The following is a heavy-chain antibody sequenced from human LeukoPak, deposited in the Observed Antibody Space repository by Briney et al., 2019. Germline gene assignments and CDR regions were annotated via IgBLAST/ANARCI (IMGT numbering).Heavy chain of an antibody. CDR1: GDSISGYY. CDR3: ARVLIDSSGWYHFDS. D-gene: IGHD6-19*01. V-gene: IGHV4-59*01. J-gene: IGHJ4*02. CDR2: IQYNGNT. Sequence: SSETLSLTCAVSGDSISGYYWSWIRQPPGKGLEWIGLIQYNGNTNYNPSLRSRITISVDTSNNDFSLNVRSVTAADTAVYYCARVLIDSSGWYHFDSWGQGTLVTVSS.